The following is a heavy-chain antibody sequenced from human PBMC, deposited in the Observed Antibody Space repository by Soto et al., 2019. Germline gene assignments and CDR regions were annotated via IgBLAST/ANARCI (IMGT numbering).Heavy chain of an antibody. V-gene: IGHV4-34*01. CDR1: GGSFSGYY. CDR2: INHSGST. CDR3: ARDSTFIEDAFDI. J-gene: IGHJ3*02. D-gene: IGHD1-26*01. Sequence: TSETMSLTCAVYGGSFSGYYWSWIRQPPGKGLEWIGEINHSGSTNYNPSLKSRVTISVDTSKNQFSLKLSSVTAADTAVYYCARDSTFIEDAFDIWGEGTMVTVSS.